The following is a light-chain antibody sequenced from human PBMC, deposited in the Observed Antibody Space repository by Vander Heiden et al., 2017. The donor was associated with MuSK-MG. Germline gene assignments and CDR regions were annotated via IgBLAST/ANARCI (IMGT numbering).Light chain of an antibody. Sequence: HSALTPPASVSGSPGPSATISCTGTSSDVGGYNYVSWYQQHPGKAPKLMIYDVSNRPSGVANRFSGSKSGNTASLTISGLQAEDEADYYCSSYTSSSTYVFGTGTKVTVL. J-gene: IGLJ1*01. V-gene: IGLV2-14*01. CDR1: SSDVGGYNY. CDR2: DVS. CDR3: SSYTSSSTYV.